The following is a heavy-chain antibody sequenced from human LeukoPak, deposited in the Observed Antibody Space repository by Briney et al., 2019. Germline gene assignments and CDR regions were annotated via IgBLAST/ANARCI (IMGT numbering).Heavy chain of an antibody. D-gene: IGHD3-22*01. CDR1: GGSFSGYY. Sequence: SETLSLTCAVNGGSFSGYYWTWIRQPPGKGLEWIGEVIHSGRTNYNPSLKSRVTISVDTSKNQFSLKLSSVTAADTAVYHCARGPPTDYYGNGGHYYFDYWGLGTLVTVSS. J-gene: IGHJ4*02. CDR3: ARGPPTDYYGNGGHYYFDY. V-gene: IGHV4-34*01. CDR2: VIHSGRT.